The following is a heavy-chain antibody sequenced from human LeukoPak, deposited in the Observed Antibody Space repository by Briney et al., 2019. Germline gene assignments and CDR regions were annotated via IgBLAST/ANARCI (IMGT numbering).Heavy chain of an antibody. CDR3: ARGIRLLNWFDL. J-gene: IGHJ5*02. V-gene: IGHV4-34*01. CDR2: INHSGST. D-gene: IGHD2-21*01. CDR1: GGSFSGYY. Sequence: SETLSLTCAVYGGSFSGYYWSWIRQPPGKGLEWIGEINHSGSTNYDPSLKSRVTISVDTSKNQFSLKLSSVTAADTAVYYCARGIRLLNWFDLWGQGTLVTVSS.